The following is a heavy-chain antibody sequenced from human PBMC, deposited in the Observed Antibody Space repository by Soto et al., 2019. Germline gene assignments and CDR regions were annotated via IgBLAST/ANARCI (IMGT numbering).Heavy chain of an antibody. V-gene: IGHV3-23*01. Sequence: EVQLLESGGGLVQPGGSLRLSCAASGFTFTSYAMNWVRQAPGKGLEWVSAISGSGGSTYYADSVKGRFTISRDNSKNTVELQMNSLRAEDTAVYYCAKDGSTVDTPLGMDVWGQGTTVTVSS. CDR1: GFTFTSYA. D-gene: IGHD5-18*01. CDR2: ISGSGGST. CDR3: AKDGSTVDTPLGMDV. J-gene: IGHJ6*02.